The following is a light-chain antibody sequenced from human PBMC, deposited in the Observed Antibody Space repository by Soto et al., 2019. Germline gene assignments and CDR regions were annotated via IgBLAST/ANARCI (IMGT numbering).Light chain of an antibody. CDR3: QQDGSSPQYS. V-gene: IGKV1-5*01. Sequence: IQITQSPSTLSASVVDRVTITCLASQSISSWLAWYQQKPGKAPKLLIYDASSLESGVPSRFSGSGSGTDFTLTISRLEPEDFAVYYCQQDGSSPQYSFGQGTKVDIK. CDR1: QSISSW. J-gene: IGKJ2*03. CDR2: DAS.